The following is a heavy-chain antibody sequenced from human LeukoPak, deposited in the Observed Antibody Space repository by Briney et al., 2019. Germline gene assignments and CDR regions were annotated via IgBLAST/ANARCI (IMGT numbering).Heavy chain of an antibody. Sequence: NPSETLSLTCTVSGGSISSYYWSWIRQPAGKGLEWIGRIYTSGSTNYNPSLKSRVTMSVDTSKNQFSLKLSSVTAADTAVYYCAGHDYGDYMDAFDTWGQGTMVTVSS. CDR3: AGHDYGDYMDAFDT. D-gene: IGHD4-17*01. CDR1: GGSISSYY. J-gene: IGHJ3*02. V-gene: IGHV4-4*07. CDR2: IYTSGST.